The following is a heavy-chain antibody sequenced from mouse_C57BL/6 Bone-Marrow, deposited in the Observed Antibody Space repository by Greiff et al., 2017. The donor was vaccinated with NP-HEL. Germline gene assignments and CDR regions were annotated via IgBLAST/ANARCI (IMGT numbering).Heavy chain of an antibody. J-gene: IGHJ4*01. CDR1: GYTFTSYW. CDR2: IDPNSGGT. D-gene: IGHD2-4*01. Sequence: QVQLQQPGAELVKPGASVKLSCKASGYTFTSYWMHWVKQRPGRGLEWIGRIDPNSGGTKYNEKFKSKATLTVDTPSRTAYMQLSSLTSGDAAVYYGARGYYDCDDYAMDYWGQGTSVTVAS. CDR3: ARGYYDCDDYAMDY. V-gene: IGHV1-72*01.